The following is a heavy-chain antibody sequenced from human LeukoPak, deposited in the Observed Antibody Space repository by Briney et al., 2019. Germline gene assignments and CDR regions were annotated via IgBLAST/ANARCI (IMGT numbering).Heavy chain of an antibody. Sequence: PSETLSLTCAVYGVSFSAYYWSWIRQPPGKGLEWLGEINHSGSTNYNPSLKSRVTISVDTSKNQFSLELSSVTAADAAVYYCARGSITSRLAGGFDYWGQGTLVTVSS. CDR1: GVSFSAYY. V-gene: IGHV4-34*01. D-gene: IGHD1-14*01. J-gene: IGHJ4*02. CDR2: INHSGST. CDR3: ARGSITSRLAGGFDY.